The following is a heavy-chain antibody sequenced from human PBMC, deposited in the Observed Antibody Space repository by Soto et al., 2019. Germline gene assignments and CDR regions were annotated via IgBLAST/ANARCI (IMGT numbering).Heavy chain of an antibody. V-gene: IGHV4-59*08. CDR1: GDSVSSLY. D-gene: IGHD2-2*01. J-gene: IGHJ3*01. CDR2: IFYSGSA. Sequence: QVQLQESGPGLVKPSETLSLTCTVSGDSVSSLYWSWIRQPPGKGLEWIGHIFYSGSAHYNPSLMSRVTMSVDTSENHFSLNLISVTAADAAVYFCATQSSISWSDDFDFWGHGMMVTVSS. CDR3: ATQSSISWSDDFDF.